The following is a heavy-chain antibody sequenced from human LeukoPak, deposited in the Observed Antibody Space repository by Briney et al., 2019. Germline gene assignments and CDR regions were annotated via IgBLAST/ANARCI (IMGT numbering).Heavy chain of an antibody. CDR3: TLYNH. V-gene: IGHV1-69*05. CDR1: GGTFSSYA. CDR2: IIPIFGTA. J-gene: IGHJ4*02. Sequence: GASVKVSCKASGGTFSSYAISWVRQAPGQGLEWMGGIIPIFGTANYAQKFQGRLTITSDTSATTAYMELSSLRSEDMAVYYCTLYNHWGQGTLVTVSS. D-gene: IGHD1-14*01.